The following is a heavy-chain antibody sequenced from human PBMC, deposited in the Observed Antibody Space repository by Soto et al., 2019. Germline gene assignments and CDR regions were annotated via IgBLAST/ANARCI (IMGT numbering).Heavy chain of an antibody. CDR1: GFNFDNYA. D-gene: IGHD5-12*01. CDR3: VIDHDEDFGYDLDYFNY. J-gene: IGHJ4*02. CDR2: ISWEGGSI. V-gene: IGHV3-9*01. Sequence: EVQLVESGGGLVQPGRSLRLSCAASGFNFDNYAMHWVRQIPGKGLEWVSGISWEGGSIGYADSVKGRLTISRDNAXKYXYLQRSSLRTEDTAFYYCVIDHDEDFGYDLDYFNYWGQGTLVTVSS.